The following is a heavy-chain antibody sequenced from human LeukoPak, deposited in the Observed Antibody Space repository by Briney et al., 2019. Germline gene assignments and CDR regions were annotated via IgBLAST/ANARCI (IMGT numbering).Heavy chain of an antibody. Sequence: ARRCLRLSCAAYGFTFSNQWMNWVRQAQGKGLEWVAIIKEDGSDKNYVDSVKGQFTISRDNAKNSLYLQMSSLRAEDTAVYYCARDPLIAVAGIYFDYWGQGTRVTVSA. CDR3: ARDPLIAVAGIYFDY. V-gene: IGHV3-7*05. D-gene: IGHD6-19*01. J-gene: IGHJ4*02. CDR1: GFTFSNQW. CDR2: IKEDGSDK.